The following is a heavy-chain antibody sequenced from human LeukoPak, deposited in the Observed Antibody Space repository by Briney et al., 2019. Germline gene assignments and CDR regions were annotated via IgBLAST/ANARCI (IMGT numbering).Heavy chain of an antibody. CDR1: GFDFSGYA. D-gene: IGHD2-15*01. V-gene: IGHV3-48*01. CDR3: SRGGYCSGGTCYVGDH. J-gene: IGHJ4*02. Sequence: GESLRLSCEASGFDFSGYAMNWVRQAPGKGLEWLSHIGFDQTTIYYADSVKGRFTISGDNAKNSLYLQMNLMRAEDTAIYYCSRGGYCSGGTCYVGDHWGQGTLVTVSS. CDR2: IGFDQTTI.